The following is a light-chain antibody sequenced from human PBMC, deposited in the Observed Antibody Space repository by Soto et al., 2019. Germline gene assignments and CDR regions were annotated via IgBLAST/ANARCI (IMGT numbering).Light chain of an antibody. CDR2: AAS. Sequence: IQLTQSPSSLSASVGDRVTITCRASQGISSSLAWYQRQPGKAPKLLIYAASTLQSGVPSRFSGSGSGIDFTLTISSLQPEDFATYYCQQLKSFPLSFGGGTTVEIK. V-gene: IGKV1-9*01. CDR1: QGISSS. CDR3: QQLKSFPLS. J-gene: IGKJ4*01.